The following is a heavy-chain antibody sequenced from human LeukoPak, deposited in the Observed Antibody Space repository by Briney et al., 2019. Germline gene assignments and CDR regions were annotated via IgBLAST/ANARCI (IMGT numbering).Heavy chain of an antibody. CDR3: AKGESIAARKNYFDY. D-gene: IGHD6-6*01. V-gene: IGHV3-23*01. Sequence: GSLGLSCAASGFTFSSYAMSWVRQAPGKGLEWVSAISGSGGSTYYADSVKGRFTISRDNSKNTLYLQMNSLRAEDTAVYYCAKGESIAARKNYFDYWGQGTLVTVSS. J-gene: IGHJ4*02. CDR2: ISGSGGST. CDR1: GFTFSSYA.